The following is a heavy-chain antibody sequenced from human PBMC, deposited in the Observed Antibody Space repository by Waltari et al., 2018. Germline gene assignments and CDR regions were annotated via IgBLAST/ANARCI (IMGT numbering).Heavy chain of an antibody. CDR1: GFTFSRFA. D-gene: IGHD4-17*01. CDR3: AKQAGMTTARYYFDY. CDR2: MHDDGVGK. V-gene: IGHV3-23*01. J-gene: IGHJ4*02. Sequence: EVQLLESGGGLVQPGGSLRLSCAASGFTFSRFAMAWVRQAPGRGLEWVSTMHDDGVGKVYADSVGGRFTISRDYSQNTLYLQMNSLRAEDTAVYYCAKQAGMTTARYYFDYWGQGTLVTVSS.